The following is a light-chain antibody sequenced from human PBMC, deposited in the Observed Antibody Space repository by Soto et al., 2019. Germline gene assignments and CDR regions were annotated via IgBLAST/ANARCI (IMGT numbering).Light chain of an antibody. J-gene: IGKJ2*01. CDR1: QNINTW. CDR3: QQFQTYYT. CDR2: DAS. V-gene: IGKV1-5*01. Sequence: TQSPSTLSASVGDRVTITCPASQNINTWLAWYQLKQRKAPKLLIADASNLESGVSSRFSGSGYGTGFTLTVSSLQPDDFATYYCQQFQTYYTFGQGTKLVIK.